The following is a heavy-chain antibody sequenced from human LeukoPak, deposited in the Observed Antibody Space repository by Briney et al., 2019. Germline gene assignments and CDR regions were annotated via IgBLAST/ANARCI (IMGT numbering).Heavy chain of an antibody. CDR1: GGTLSSYA. Sequence: ASVKVSCKASGGTLSSYAISWVRQAPGQGLEWMGWITAYNGNRLYAQRFQGRITLTTDTSTSTSYMELRSLEYDDTAIYYCARDNDKVVDHWGQGTLVTVSS. D-gene: IGHD1-1*01. J-gene: IGHJ4*01. CDR3: ARDNDKVVDH. CDR2: ITAYNGNR. V-gene: IGHV1-18*01.